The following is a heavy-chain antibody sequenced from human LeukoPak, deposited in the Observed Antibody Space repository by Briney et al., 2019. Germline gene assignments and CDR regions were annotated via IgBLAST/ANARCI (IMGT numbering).Heavy chain of an antibody. J-gene: IGHJ4*02. CDR1: GFTFSSYA. D-gene: IGHD2-2*02. CDR3: ARDSPQVYCTSTSCYRFYFDY. Sequence: GGSLRLSCAASGFTFSSYAMHWVRQAPGKGLEWVALISYDGSNKYYADSVKGRFTISRDNSKNTLFLQMNSLRAEDTAVYYCARDSPQVYCTSTSCYRFYFDYWGQGTLVTVSS. V-gene: IGHV3-30-3*01. CDR2: ISYDGSNK.